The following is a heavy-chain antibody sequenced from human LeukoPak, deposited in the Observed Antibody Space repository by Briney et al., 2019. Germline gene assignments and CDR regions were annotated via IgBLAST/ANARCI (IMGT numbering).Heavy chain of an antibody. CDR1: AFTFSTYG. CDR2: IRYDGGNN. J-gene: IGHJ4*02. V-gene: IGHV3-30*02. CDR3: ARDYGGSSPFDY. Sequence: GGSLRLSCAASAFTFSTYGMHWVRQAPGKGLEWVAFIRYDGGNNYYADSVKGRFTISRDNSKNTLYLQMNSLRAEDTAVYYCARDYGGSSPFDYWGQGTLVTVSS. D-gene: IGHD4-23*01.